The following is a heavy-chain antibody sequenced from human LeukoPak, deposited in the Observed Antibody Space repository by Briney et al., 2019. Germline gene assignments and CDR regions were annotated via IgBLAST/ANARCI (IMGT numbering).Heavy chain of an antibody. CDR2: IDHSGNI. Sequence: SETLSLTCDVYGGSFSDYYWTWIRQPPGKGLEWIGDIDHSGNIHYNPSLESRVTISVDTSKNQFSLKMISVTAADTAVYYCARAGGDISSSQDLDYWGQGTLVTVSS. D-gene: IGHD6-6*01. CDR1: GGSFSDYY. V-gene: IGHV4-34*01. CDR3: ARAGGDISSSQDLDY. J-gene: IGHJ4*02.